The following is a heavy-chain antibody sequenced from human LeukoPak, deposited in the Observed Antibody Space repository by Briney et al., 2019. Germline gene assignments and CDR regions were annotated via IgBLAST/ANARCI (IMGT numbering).Heavy chain of an antibody. J-gene: IGHJ4*02. D-gene: IGHD1-1*01. V-gene: IGHV3-33*03. CDR1: GFTFSSYG. Sequence: GGSLRLSCAASGFTFSSYGMHWVRQAPGKGLEWVAVIWYDGSNKYYADSVKGRFTISRDNSKNTLYLQVYSLRAEDTAIYYCAKAPPYTKYFDYWGQGTLLTVSS. CDR3: AKAPPYTKYFDY. CDR2: IWYDGSNK.